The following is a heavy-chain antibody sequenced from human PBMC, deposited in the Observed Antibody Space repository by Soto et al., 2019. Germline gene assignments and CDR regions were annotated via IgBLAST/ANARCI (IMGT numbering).Heavy chain of an antibody. D-gene: IGHD2-15*01. Sequence: PSETLSLTCTVSGGSISSGDYYWSWIRQPPGKGLEWIGYIYYSGSTYYNPSLKSRVTISVDTSKNQFSLKLSSVTAADTAVYYCARIDCSGGSCYSNWFDPWGQGTLVTVSS. J-gene: IGHJ5*02. V-gene: IGHV4-30-4*01. CDR2: IYYSGST. CDR3: ARIDCSGGSCYSNWFDP. CDR1: GGSISSGDYY.